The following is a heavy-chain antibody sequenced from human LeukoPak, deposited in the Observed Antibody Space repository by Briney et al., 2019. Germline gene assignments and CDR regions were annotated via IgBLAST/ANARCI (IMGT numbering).Heavy chain of an antibody. D-gene: IGHD6-19*01. Sequence: WASVKVSCKASGYTFTSYYMHWVRQAPGQGLEWMGIINPSGGSTSYAQKFQGRVTMTRDTSTSTVYMELSSLRSEDTAVYYCARDPVGAVAGTFAWKNWFDPWGQGTLVTVSS. CDR1: GYTFTSYY. J-gene: IGHJ5*02. CDR3: ARDPVGAVAGTFAWKNWFDP. CDR2: INPSGGST. V-gene: IGHV1-46*01.